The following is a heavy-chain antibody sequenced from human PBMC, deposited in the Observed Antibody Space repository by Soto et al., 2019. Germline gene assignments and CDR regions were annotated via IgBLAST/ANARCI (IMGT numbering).Heavy chain of an antibody. CDR3: GRGRSGELVIFY. J-gene: IGHJ4*02. CDR1: GYTFTGYY. V-gene: IGHV1-2*02. CDR2: ISPQTGGT. Sequence: GASVKVSCKGSGYTFTGYYIHWVRQTPGQGPEWMGEISPQTGGTKYAQKYQGRVTMTRDTSITTVYMELSNLSPDDTAVYYCGRGRSGELVIFYWGQGTLVTVS. D-gene: IGHD1-26*01.